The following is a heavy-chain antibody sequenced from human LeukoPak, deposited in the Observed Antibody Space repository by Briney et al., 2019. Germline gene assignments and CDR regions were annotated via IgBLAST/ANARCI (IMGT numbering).Heavy chain of an antibody. V-gene: IGHV1-2*02. Sequence: ASVKVSCKASGYTFTGYYMHWVRQAPGQGLEWMGWINPNSGGTNYAQKFQGRVTMTRDTSISTAYMELSRLRSDDTAVYYCARGGGYYDSSALIDYWGQGTLVTVSS. CDR3: ARGGGYYDSSALIDY. CDR2: INPNSGGT. CDR1: GYTFTGYY. J-gene: IGHJ4*02. D-gene: IGHD3-22*01.